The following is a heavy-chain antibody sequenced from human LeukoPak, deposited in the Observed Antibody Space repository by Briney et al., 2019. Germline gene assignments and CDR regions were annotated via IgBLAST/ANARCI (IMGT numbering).Heavy chain of an antibody. CDR3: AKGDAHDDYFYFDK. Sequence: GGSLRLSCEASRFTFGAYAMTWVRQAPGKGLEWVSGISGSGVSMYYADSVKGRFTISRDNSRKTLFLQMRSLSPEDTAVYYCAKGDAHDDYFYFDKWGQGTLVTVSS. CDR2: ISGSGVSM. V-gene: IGHV3-23*01. J-gene: IGHJ4*02. D-gene: IGHD2/OR15-2a*01. CDR1: RFTFGAYA.